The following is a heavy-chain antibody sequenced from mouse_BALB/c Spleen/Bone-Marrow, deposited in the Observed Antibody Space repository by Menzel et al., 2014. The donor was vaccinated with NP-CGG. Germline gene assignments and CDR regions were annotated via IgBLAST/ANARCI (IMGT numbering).Heavy chain of an antibody. J-gene: IGHJ4*01. CDR2: ILPGSGST. D-gene: IGHD2-3*01. Sequence: QVQLKESGAELMKPGASVKISCKATGYTFSSYWIEWVKQRPGHGLEWIGEILPGSGSTNYNEKFKGKATFTADTSSNTAYMQLSSLTSEDSAVYYSARKGYWDYYAMDYWGQGTSVTVSS. V-gene: IGHV1-9*01. CDR1: GYTFSSYW. CDR3: ARKGYWDYYAMDY.